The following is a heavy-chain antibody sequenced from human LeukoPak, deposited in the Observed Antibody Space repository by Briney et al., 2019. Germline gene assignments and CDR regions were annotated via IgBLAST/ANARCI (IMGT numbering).Heavy chain of an antibody. J-gene: IGHJ4*02. V-gene: IGHV1-2*02. CDR3: AGQKDPRPIDY. Sequence: ASVKVSCKASGYIFTSYYIHWVRQAPGQGLEWMGWINPSSGGTNYAQKFQGRVTMTRDTSISTAYMELSELRSDDTAVYYCAGQKDPRPIDYWGQGTLITVSS. CDR2: INPSSGGT. CDR1: GYIFTSYY.